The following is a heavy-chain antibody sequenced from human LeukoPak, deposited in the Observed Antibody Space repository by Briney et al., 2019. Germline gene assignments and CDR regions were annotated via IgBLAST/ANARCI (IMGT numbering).Heavy chain of an antibody. Sequence: GGSLRLSCAASGFTFSSYEMNWVRQAPGKGLEWVSYIRSSGSTMYYADSVKGRFTISRDNARNSLYLQMNSLRAEDTAVYYCARSIVSLDWSFYFDYWGQGTLVTVSS. D-gene: IGHD3-3*02. J-gene: IGHJ4*02. CDR2: IRSSGSTM. CDR3: ARSIVSLDWSFYFDY. CDR1: GFTFSSYE. V-gene: IGHV3-48*03.